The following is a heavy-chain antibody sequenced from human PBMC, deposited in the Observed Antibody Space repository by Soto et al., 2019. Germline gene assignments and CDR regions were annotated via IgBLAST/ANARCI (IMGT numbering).Heavy chain of an antibody. Sequence: GGSLRLSCAASGFTVSSNYMSWVRQAPGKGLEWVSVIYSGGSTYYADSVKGRFTISRDNSKNTLYLQMNSLRAEDTAVYHCASASTTNDAFDIWGQGTMVTVSS. CDR1: GFTVSSNY. J-gene: IGHJ3*02. CDR2: IYSGGST. CDR3: ASASTTNDAFDI. D-gene: IGHD2-8*01. V-gene: IGHV3-66*01.